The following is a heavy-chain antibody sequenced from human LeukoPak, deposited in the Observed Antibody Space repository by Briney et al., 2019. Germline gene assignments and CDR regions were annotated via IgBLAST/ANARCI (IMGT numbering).Heavy chain of an antibody. CDR2: INPSGGST. Sequence: ASVKVSCKASGYTFTGYYMHWVRQAPGQGLEWMGIINPSGGSTSYAQKFQGRVTMTRDTSTSTVYMELSSLRSEDTAVYYCARGGRFGELAPNWFDPWGQGTLVTVSS. D-gene: IGHD3-10*01. CDR1: GYTFTGYY. CDR3: ARGGRFGELAPNWFDP. J-gene: IGHJ5*02. V-gene: IGHV1-46*01.